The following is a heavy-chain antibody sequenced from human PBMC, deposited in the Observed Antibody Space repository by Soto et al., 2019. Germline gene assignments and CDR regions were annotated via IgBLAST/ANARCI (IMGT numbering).Heavy chain of an antibody. CDR2: ISTSSTI. J-gene: IGHJ4*02. D-gene: IGHD2-15*01. CDR1: GFTFSSYS. CDR3: ARLRGGTRFDY. V-gene: IGHV3-48*01. Sequence: PGGSLRLSCAASGFTFSSYSMTWVRQAPGKGLEWVSYISTSSTIHYADSVKGRFTISRDNAKNSLYLQMNSLRAEDTAVYYCARLRGGTRFDYWGQGTLVTVSS.